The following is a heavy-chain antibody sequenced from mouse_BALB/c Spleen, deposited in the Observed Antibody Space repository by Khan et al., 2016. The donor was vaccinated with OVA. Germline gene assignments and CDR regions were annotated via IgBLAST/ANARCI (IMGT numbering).Heavy chain of an antibody. CDR3: SRGGYYYGTPFDY. V-gene: IGHV13-2*02. CDR1: GFTFSYYR. Sequence: VQLVETGGGLVRPGNSLKLSCVTSGFTFSYYRMHWLRQFPGKRLEWIALITVKSDNSGANYAESVKGRFTISRDDSKSSVYLQMNRLREEDTATYYCSRGGYYYGTPFDYWGQGTTLTVSS. CDR2: ITVKSDNSGA. J-gene: IGHJ2*01. D-gene: IGHD1-1*01.